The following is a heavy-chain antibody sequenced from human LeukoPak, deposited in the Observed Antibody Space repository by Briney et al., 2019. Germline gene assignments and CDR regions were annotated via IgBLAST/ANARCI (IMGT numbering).Heavy chain of an antibody. CDR1: GFTFSSYA. CDR2: ISGSGGST. D-gene: IGHD3-3*01. CDR3: AKGPYYDFWSGYYKSGGSTYDY. Sequence: SGGSLRLSCAASGFTFSSYAMSWVRQAPGKGLEWVSAISGSGGSTYYADSVKGRFTISRDNSKNTLYLQMNSLRAEDTAVYYCAKGPYYDFWSGYYKSGGSTYDYWGQGTLVTVSS. V-gene: IGHV3-23*01. J-gene: IGHJ4*02.